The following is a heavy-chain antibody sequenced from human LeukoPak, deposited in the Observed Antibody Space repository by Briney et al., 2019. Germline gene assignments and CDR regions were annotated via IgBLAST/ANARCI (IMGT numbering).Heavy chain of an antibody. J-gene: IGHJ4*02. D-gene: IGHD2-2*02. CDR1: GFNFEDYT. V-gene: IGHV3-43*01. CDR3: TKGSNTWPSLFDY. Sequence: GGSLRLSCAASGFNFEDYTMHWVRQTPGKGLEWVSLINWDGSSTYYADSVKGRFAISRDNNKNSLYLQMTSLRTEDTALYYCTKGSNTWPSLFDYWGQGTLVTASS. CDR2: INWDGSST.